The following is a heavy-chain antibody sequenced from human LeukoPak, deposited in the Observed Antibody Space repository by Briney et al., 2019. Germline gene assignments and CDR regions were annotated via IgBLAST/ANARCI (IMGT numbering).Heavy chain of an antibody. D-gene: IGHD6-13*01. CDR3: AITRSSYDAFDI. CDR2: IIPIFGTA. Sequence: ASVKVSCKASGGTFSSYAISWVRQAPGQGLEWMGGIIPIFGTANYAQKFQGRVTITADESTSTAYMELSSLRSEDTAVYYCAITRSSYDAFDIWGQGTMVTVSS. CDR1: GGTFSSYA. J-gene: IGHJ3*02. V-gene: IGHV1-69*13.